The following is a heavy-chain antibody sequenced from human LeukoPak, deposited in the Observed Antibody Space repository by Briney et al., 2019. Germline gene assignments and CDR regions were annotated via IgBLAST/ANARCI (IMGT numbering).Heavy chain of an antibody. CDR1: GGSFSGYY. J-gene: IGHJ4*02. CDR3: ARSSSQRDY. V-gene: IGHV4-34*01. D-gene: IGHD2-2*01. CDR2: INHSGST. Sequence: PSETLSLTCAVYGGSFSGYYWSWIRQPPGKGLEWIGEINHSGSTNYNPSLKSRVTISVDTSKNQFSLKLSSVTAADTAVYYCARSSSQRDYWGQGTLVTVSS.